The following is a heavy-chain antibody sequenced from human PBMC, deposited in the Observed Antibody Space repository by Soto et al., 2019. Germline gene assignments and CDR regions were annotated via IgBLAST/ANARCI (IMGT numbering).Heavy chain of an antibody. CDR3: ATTSIRIVVVTAIILDS. CDR2: ISGSGGST. V-gene: IGHV3-23*01. CDR1: GFTFSSYA. Sequence: GGSLRLSCAASGFTFSSYAMSWVRQAPGKGLEWVSAISGSGGSTYYADSVKGRFTISRDNSKNTLYLQMNSLRAEDTAVYYCATTSIRIVVVTAIILDSWGQGTLVTVSS. J-gene: IGHJ4*02. D-gene: IGHD2-21*02.